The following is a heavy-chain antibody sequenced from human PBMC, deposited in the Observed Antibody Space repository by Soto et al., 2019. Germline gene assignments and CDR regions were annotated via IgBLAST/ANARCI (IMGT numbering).Heavy chain of an antibody. Sequence: ASVKVSCKASGYTFTSYAMHWVRQAPGQRLEWMGWINAGNGNTKYSQKFQGSVTITRDTSASTAYMELSSLRSEDTAVYYCARERKQLLEELFDHWGQRTLVTVCS. D-gene: IGHD1-7*01. CDR3: ARERKQLLEELFDH. J-gene: IGHJ4*01. V-gene: IGHV1-3*01. CDR1: GYTFTSYA. CDR2: INAGNGNT.